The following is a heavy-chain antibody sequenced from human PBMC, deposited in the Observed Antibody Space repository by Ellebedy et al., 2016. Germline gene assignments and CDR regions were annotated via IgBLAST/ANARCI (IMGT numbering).Heavy chain of an antibody. J-gene: IGHJ6*02. Sequence: GESLKISCTASGFAFSSYLMHWVRQAPGKGLEWVAVISYDGTYKYYEDSVKGRFTISRDNSKNMLYLQMNSLSGEDSAVYFCGKEGREGYSYPYYYYGIDAWGQGTTVTVSS. V-gene: IGHV3-30*18. CDR3: GKEGREGYSYPYYYYGIDA. D-gene: IGHD5-18*01. CDR2: ISYDGTYK. CDR1: GFAFSSYL.